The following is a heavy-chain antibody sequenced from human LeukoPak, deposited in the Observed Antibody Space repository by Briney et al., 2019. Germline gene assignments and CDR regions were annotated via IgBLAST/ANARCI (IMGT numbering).Heavy chain of an antibody. J-gene: IGHJ4*02. CDR3: ARDQAVGSTRDS. Sequence: GGSLRLSCAASGFTFSSYSMNWVRQAPGKGLEWVSSISSSSSYIYYADSVKGRFTISRDNAKNSLYLQMNSLRAEDTAVYYCARDQAVGSTRDSWGQGTLVTVSS. CDR1: GFTFSSYS. CDR2: ISSSSSYI. V-gene: IGHV3-21*01. D-gene: IGHD1-26*01.